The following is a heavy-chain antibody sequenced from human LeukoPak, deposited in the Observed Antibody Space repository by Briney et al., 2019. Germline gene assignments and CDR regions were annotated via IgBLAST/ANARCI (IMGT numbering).Heavy chain of an antibody. D-gene: IGHD3-22*01. Sequence: ASVKVSCKASGYTFTSYDINWVRQATGQGLEWMGWMNPNSGNTGYAQKFQGRVTMTRSTSISTAYMELSSRRSEDTAVYYCARNYYYDSSGYPGYWGQGTLVTVSS. J-gene: IGHJ4*02. V-gene: IGHV1-8*02. CDR2: MNPNSGNT. CDR3: ARNYYYDSSGYPGY. CDR1: GYTFTSYD.